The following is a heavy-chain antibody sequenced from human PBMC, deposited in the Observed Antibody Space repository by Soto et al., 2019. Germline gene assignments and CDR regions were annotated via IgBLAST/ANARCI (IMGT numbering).Heavy chain of an antibody. CDR2: IYYSGGT. J-gene: IGHJ6*02. D-gene: IGHD2-2*01. CDR3: ARARYCSSTSCLSGYYGMDV. V-gene: IGHV4-59*01. Sequence: SETLSLTCTVSGGSISSYYWSWIRQPPGKGLEWIGYIYYSGGTNYNPSLKSRVTISVDTSKNQFSLKLSSVTAADTAVYYCARARYCSSTSCLSGYYGMDVWGQGTTVTSP. CDR1: GGSISSYY.